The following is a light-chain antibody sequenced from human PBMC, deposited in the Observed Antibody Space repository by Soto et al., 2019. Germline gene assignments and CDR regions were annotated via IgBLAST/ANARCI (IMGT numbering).Light chain of an antibody. CDR2: SAS. V-gene: IGKV1-27*01. CDR1: QSISSY. Sequence: DIQMTQSPSSLSASVGDRVTITCRASQSISSYLACYQRKPGKPPDLLISSASTLQSGAPSRFSGSGSGTDFTLTISRLEPEDFAVYYCQQYGSSPRTFGQGTKVDIK. CDR3: QQYGSSPRT. J-gene: IGKJ1*01.